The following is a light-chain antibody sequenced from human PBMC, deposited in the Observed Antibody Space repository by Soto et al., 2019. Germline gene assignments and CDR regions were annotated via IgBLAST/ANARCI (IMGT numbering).Light chain of an antibody. CDR1: SSDVGGYDY. CDR3: SSYTSSSALVV. Sequence: VLTQPASVSGSPGQSITISCTGTSSDVGGYDYVSWYQQHPGKAPKLMIYDVSNRPSGVSNRFSGSKSGNTASLTISGLQAEDEADYYCSSYTSSSALVVFGGGTKVTVL. CDR2: DVS. V-gene: IGLV2-14*03. J-gene: IGLJ2*01.